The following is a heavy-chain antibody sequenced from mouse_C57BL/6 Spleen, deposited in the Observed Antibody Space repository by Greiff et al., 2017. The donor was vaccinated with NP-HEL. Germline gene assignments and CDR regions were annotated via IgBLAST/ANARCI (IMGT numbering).Heavy chain of an antibody. V-gene: IGHV1-64*01. J-gene: IGHJ1*03. CDR2: IHPNSGST. CDR3: ARRGTWWYFDV. CDR1: GYTFTSYW. Sequence: VQLQQPGAELVKPGASVKLSCKASGYTFTSYWMHWVKQRPGQGLEWIGMIHPNSGSTNYNEKFKSKATLTVDKSSSTAYMQLSSLTAEDAAVYDCARRGTWWYFDVGGTGTTVTVSS. D-gene: IGHD3-3*01.